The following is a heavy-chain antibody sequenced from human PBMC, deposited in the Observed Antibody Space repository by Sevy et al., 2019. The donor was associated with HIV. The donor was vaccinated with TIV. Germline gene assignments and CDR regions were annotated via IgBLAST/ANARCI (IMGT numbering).Heavy chain of an antibody. CDR3: ATGESSPFDY. CDR1: GYTFTGYYFTGYY. J-gene: IGHJ4*02. CDR2: INPQSGGT. V-gene: IGHV1-2*02. D-gene: IGHD3-10*01. Sequence: ASVKVPCKASGYTFTGYYFTGYYMYWVRQAPGQGPEWMGWINPQSGGTNYAQKFQGRVTMTRDMSISTAYMELSRLRSDDTAVYYCATGESSPFDYWGQGTLVTVSS.